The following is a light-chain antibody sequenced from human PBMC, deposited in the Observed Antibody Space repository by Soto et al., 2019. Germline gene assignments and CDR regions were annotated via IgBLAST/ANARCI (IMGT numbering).Light chain of an antibody. CDR1: SGHSSYA. CDR2: LNSDGSH. CDR3: QTWGTGHVV. J-gene: IGLJ2*01. V-gene: IGLV4-69*02. Sequence: QLVLTQSPSASASLGASVKLTCTLSSGHSSYAIAWHQQQPEKGPRYLMRLNSDGSHNKGDGIPDRFSGSSSGAERYLTISGLQSEDEADYYCQTWGTGHVVFGGGTKLTVL.